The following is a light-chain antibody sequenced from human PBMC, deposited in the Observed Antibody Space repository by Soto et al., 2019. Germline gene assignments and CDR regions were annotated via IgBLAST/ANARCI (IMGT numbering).Light chain of an antibody. V-gene: IGKV1-27*01. CDR3: QKYDSAPQT. J-gene: IGKJ1*01. CDR1: QGIIDY. Sequence: DIQMTQSPSSLSASVGDRVTITCRASQGIIDYLAWYQQKPGKPPKLLIYGASTLQTGVPSRFSGSGAGTDFSLTINSLQPEDVATYYCQKYDSAPQTFGPGTKVEIK. CDR2: GAS.